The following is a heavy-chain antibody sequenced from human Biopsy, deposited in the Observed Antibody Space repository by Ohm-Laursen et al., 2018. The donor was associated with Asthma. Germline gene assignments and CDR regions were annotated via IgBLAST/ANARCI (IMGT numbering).Heavy chain of an antibody. J-gene: IGHJ4*02. V-gene: IGHV3-30*18. CDR2: ISFDGTNR. CDR1: GFSFSNYG. Sequence: SLRLSCAASGFSFSNYGMHWVRQAQGKGLDWVAVISFDGTNRNYADSVKGRFTISRDNPRNTLHLEMNSLRAEDTAVYFCAKEVFPGWELRRGPDSWGQGTLVTVSS. D-gene: IGHD1-26*01. CDR3: AKEVFPGWELRRGPDS.